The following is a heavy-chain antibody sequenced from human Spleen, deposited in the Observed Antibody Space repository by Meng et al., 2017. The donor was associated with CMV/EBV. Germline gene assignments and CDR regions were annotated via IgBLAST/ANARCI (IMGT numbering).Heavy chain of an antibody. V-gene: IGHV3-73*01. J-gene: IGHJ4*02. CDR1: GFTFSGAT. CDR3: TRTDFTEDY. Sequence: SCAASGFTFSGATMHWVRQASGKGLEWIGRIRSKANNYATSYAASVRGRFSISRDDSKNTAFLQMNSLRAEDTALYYCTRTDFTEDYWGQGTLVTVSS. D-gene: IGHD1-14*01. CDR2: IRSKANNYAT.